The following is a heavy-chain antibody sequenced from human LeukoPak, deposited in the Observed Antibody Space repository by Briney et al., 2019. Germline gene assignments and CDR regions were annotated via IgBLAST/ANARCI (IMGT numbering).Heavy chain of an antibody. CDR2: ISSSSYI. J-gene: IGHJ6*03. V-gene: IGHV3-21*01. CDR3: ARELASGLYYYYYYMDV. Sequence: GGSLRLSCAASGFTFSSYSMNWVRQAPGKGLEWVSSISSSSYIYYADSVKGRFTISRDNAKNSLYLQMNSLRAEDTAVYYCARELASGLYYYYYYMDVWGKGTTVTVSS. CDR1: GFTFSSYS.